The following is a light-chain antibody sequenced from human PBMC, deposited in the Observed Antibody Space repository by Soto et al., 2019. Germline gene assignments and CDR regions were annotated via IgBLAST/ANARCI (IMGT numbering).Light chain of an antibody. CDR1: QNVNNSY. V-gene: IGKV3D-7*01. J-gene: IGKJ5*01. CDR3: QQSNSYPIA. Sequence: ILFTQSPSTLSLSPAERATVSCRASQNVNNSYLVWYQQRPGQAPGLLIYGASTRATGVPARFSGSGSGTEFTLTISSLQPEDFATYYCQQSNSYPIAFGQGTSLEIK. CDR2: GAS.